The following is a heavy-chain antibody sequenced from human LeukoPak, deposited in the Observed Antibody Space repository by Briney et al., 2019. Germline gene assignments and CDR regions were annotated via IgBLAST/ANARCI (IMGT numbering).Heavy chain of an antibody. CDR3: ARGMSETRRVVFDF. CDR2: IDPKRGAT. D-gene: IGHD3-16*02. J-gene: IGHJ4*02. Sequence: GSVKVSCKASGYTFRGHYMHWVRQAPGQGLEWMGWIDPKRGATTLSQKFQGRFTLTADASITTVYMELNGLTTDDTAVYYCARGMSETRRVVFDFWGQGALVTVSS. V-gene: IGHV1-2*02. CDR1: GYTFRGHY.